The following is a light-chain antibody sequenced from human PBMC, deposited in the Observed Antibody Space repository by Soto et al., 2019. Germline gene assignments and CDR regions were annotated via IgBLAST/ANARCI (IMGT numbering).Light chain of an antibody. J-gene: IGLJ1*01. V-gene: IGLV2-14*01. Sequence: QSVLTQPASVSGPPGQSITIPCTGTSSDVGGYNYVSWYQQHPGKAPKLMIYEVSNRPSGVSNRFSGSKSGSTASLTISGLQAEDEADYYCSSYTSSSTPYVFGTGTKVTVL. CDR3: SSYTSSSTPYV. CDR2: EVS. CDR1: SSDVGGYNY.